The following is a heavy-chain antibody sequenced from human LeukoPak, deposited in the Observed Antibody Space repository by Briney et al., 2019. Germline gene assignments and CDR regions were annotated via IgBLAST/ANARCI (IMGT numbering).Heavy chain of an antibody. CDR1: GFTFSTYN. V-gene: IGHV3-48*01. CDR3: ATIGAGVFPLRGGLVY. D-gene: IGHD2-21*01. CDR2: ISSSSSSI. Sequence: PGGSLRLSCAASGFTFSTYNMNWVRQAPGKGLEWVSYISSSSSSIYYADSVKGRFTISRDNAKNSLYLQMNSLRAEDTAVYYCATIGAGVFPLRGGLVYWGQGTLVTVSS. J-gene: IGHJ4*02.